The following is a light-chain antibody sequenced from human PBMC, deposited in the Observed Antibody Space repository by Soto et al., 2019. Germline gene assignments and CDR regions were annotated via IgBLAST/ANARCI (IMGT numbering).Light chain of an antibody. CDR3: SSYTGGDTII. CDR2: DVT. V-gene: IGLV2-14*03. CDR1: SSDVGGYNY. J-gene: IGLJ2*01. Sequence: QSALTQPASVSGSPGQSITISCTGTSSDVGGYNYVSWYQQHPGKAPKVIIYDVTNRPSDVSSRFSGSKSGNTASLTISGLQGEDEADYYCSSYTGGDTIIFGGGTQLTVL.